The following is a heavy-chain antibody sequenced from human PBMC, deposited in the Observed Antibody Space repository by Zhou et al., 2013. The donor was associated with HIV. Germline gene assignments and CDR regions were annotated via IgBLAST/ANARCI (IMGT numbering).Heavy chain of an antibody. CDR3: ARDRSLSGELHPVYMDV. CDR2: IIPIFGTA. CDR1: GGTFSSYA. J-gene: IGHJ6*03. V-gene: IGHV1-69*05. D-gene: IGHD1-26*01. Sequence: QVQLVQSGAEVKKPGSSVKVSCKASGGTFSSYAISWVRQAPGQGLEWMGGIIPIFGTANYAQKFQGRVTITTDESTSTAYMELSSLRSEDTAVYYCARDRSLSGELHPVYMDVWGKGTTGHRSP.